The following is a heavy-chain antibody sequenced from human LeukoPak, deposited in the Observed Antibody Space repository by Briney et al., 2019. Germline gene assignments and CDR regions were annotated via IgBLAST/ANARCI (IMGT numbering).Heavy chain of an antibody. Sequence: GGSLRLSCAASGFTFSSYEMNWVRQAPGKGLEWVSYISSSGSTIYYADSVKGRFTISRDNAKNSLYLQMNSLRAEDTAVYYCARDYEGSSFFDYWGQGTLVTVSS. D-gene: IGHD6-6*01. CDR3: ARDYEGSSFFDY. CDR1: GFTFSSYE. CDR2: ISSSGSTI. V-gene: IGHV3-48*03. J-gene: IGHJ4*02.